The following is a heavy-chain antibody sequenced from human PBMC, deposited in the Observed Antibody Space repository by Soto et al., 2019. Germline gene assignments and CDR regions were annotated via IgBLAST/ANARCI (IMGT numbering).Heavy chain of an antibody. D-gene: IGHD6-19*01. Sequence: XSVKVSCKASGYTSTTYAMHWVRQAPGQSLEWMGWINAGNGDTKYSQNFQGRVTITRDTSASTAYMELSSLRSEGTSVYYCARDRSKGGQWLVLCFDYWGQGTLVTVSS. CDR1: GYTSTTYA. J-gene: IGHJ4*02. V-gene: IGHV1-3*01. CDR2: INAGNGDT. CDR3: ARDRSKGGQWLVLCFDY.